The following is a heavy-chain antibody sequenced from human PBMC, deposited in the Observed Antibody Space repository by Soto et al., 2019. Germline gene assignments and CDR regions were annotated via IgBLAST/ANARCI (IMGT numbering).Heavy chain of an antibody. CDR2: INHVGGT. V-gene: IGHV4-34*01. D-gene: IGHD3-16*01. CDR1: GGFLSESY. J-gene: IGHJ5*02. CDR3: VRIRYQLPSSVLWLDP. Sequence: PSETLSLTCAVYGGFLSESYWTWIRQPPGKGLEWIGEINHVGGTNYNPSLKSRVTMSVDTSQNQFSLRLISVTATDTAMYFCVRIRYQLPSSVLWLDPWGQGTPVTVSS.